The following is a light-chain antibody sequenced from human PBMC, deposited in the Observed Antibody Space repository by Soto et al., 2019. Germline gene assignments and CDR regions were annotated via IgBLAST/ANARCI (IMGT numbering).Light chain of an antibody. V-gene: IGLV2-14*03. Sequence: QSALTQPASVSGSPGQSITISCTGTSSDIGGYNFVSWYQQHPGKAPKLMFYDVTNRPSGVSNRFSGSKSGKTASLTISGLHAEDEAVYYCSSYTSTNTVVFGGGTKLT. CDR2: DVT. CDR1: SSDIGGYNF. CDR3: SSYTSTNTVV. J-gene: IGLJ2*01.